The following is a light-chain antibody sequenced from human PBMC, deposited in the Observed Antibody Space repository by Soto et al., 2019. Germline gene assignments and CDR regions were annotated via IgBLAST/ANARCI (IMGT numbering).Light chain of an antibody. J-gene: IGKJ1*01. V-gene: IGKV3-20*01. CDR1: QSVISSY. Sequence: EIVLTQSPGTLSLSPGERATLSCRASQSVISSYLAWYQQKPGQAPRLLIYGASSRATGISDRFSGSGSGTDFTLTISRLEPEGFAMYYCQHYGSSHWTFGQGTKV. CDR3: QHYGSSHWT. CDR2: GAS.